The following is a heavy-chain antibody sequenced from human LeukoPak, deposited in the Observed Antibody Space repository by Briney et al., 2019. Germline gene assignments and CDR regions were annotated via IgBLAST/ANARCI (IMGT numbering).Heavy chain of an antibody. CDR2: INHSGST. Sequence: SETLSLTCAVYGGSFSGYYWSWIRQPPGKGLEWIGEINHSGSTNYNPSLKSRVTISVDTSKNQFSLKLSSVTAADTAVYYCARVPYIGHKRENYYYGMDVWGQGTTVTVSS. J-gene: IGHJ6*02. D-gene: IGHD3-10*01. CDR3: ARVPYIGHKRENYYYGMDV. V-gene: IGHV4-34*01. CDR1: GGSFSGYY.